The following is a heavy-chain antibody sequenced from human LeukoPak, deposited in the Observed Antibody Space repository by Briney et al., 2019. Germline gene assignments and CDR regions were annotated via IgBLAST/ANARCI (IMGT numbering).Heavy chain of an antibody. CDR3: ARDREMATISYYFDY. CDR1: GSTLSSYS. V-gene: IGHV3-21*01. Sequence: NTGRCLRPSRAASGSTLSSYSMNWVRQAPGKGLGWVSSIRSISSYIYSADSVKGRFTISRANAKNSLYLQRNSLRAQERAVYNCARDREMATISYYFDYWGQGTLVTVSS. J-gene: IGHJ4*02. D-gene: IGHD5-24*01. CDR2: IRSISSYI.